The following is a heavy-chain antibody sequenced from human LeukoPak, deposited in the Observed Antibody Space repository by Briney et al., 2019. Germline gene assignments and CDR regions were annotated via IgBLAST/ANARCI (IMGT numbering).Heavy chain of an antibody. Sequence: GGSLRLSCAASGFTFSSYAMSWVRQAPGEGLEWVSAISGSGGSTYYADSVKGRFTISRDNSKNTLYLQMNSLRADDTAVYYCATNDFWSGYYYFNYWGQGTLVTVSS. V-gene: IGHV3-23*01. J-gene: IGHJ4*02. D-gene: IGHD3-3*01. CDR1: GFTFSSYA. CDR3: ATNDFWSGYYYFNY. CDR2: ISGSGGST.